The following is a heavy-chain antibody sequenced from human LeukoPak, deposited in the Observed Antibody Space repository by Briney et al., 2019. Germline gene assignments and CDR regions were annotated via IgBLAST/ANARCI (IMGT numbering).Heavy chain of an antibody. D-gene: IGHD1-1*01. V-gene: IGHV3-23*01. CDR2: IGIGGNT. Sequence: GGSLRLSCAASGVTINSQAMSWVRQAPGKGLEWVSTIGIGGNTYYADTVKGRFTIYRDNSKNTLSLQMNSLRAEDTSVYYCAKRGTAGSWNPEDYWGQGTLVSVSS. J-gene: IGHJ4*02. CDR1: GVTINSQA. CDR3: AKRGTAGSWNPEDY.